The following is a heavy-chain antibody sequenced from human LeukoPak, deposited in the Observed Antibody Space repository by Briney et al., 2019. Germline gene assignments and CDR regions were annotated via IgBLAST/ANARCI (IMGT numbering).Heavy chain of an antibody. CDR3: ARGTGYPNWFDP. J-gene: IGHJ5*02. D-gene: IGHD3/OR15-3a*01. CDR2: IYYSGST. V-gene: IGHV4-31*03. Sequence: SETLSLTCTVSGGSISSGGYYWSWIRQHPGKGLEWIGYIYYSGSTYYNPSLKSRVTISVDASKNQFSLKLSSVTAADTAVYYCARGTGYPNWFDPWGQGTLVTVSS. CDR1: GGSISSGGYY.